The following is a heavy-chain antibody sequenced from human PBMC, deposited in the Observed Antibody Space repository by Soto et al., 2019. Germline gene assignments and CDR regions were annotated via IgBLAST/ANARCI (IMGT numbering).Heavy chain of an antibody. J-gene: IGHJ5*02. D-gene: IGHD3-3*01. CDR2: IYYSGST. CDR3: ARAPFLEWLLFEGNNWFDP. V-gene: IGHV4-30-4*08. Sequence: SETRSLTCIVSGDSISSGSYYWCWIRQPPGKGLEWIGYIYYSGSTYYNPSLKSRVTTSVDTSKNHFSLKLSSVTAADTAVYYCARAPFLEWLLFEGNNWFDPWGQGTLVTVSS. CDR1: GDSISSGSYY.